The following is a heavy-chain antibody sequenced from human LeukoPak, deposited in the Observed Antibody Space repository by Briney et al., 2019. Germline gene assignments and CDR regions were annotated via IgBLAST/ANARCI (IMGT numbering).Heavy chain of an antibody. CDR3: GGGGQLGY. CDR1: GFSFSNYW. Sequence: PGGSLRLSCAASGFSFSNYWMSWVRQAPGKGLEWVANIKEDGSEKYYVDSVKGRFTISRDNARNSLYLQMNSLRAEDTAVYYCGGGGQLGYWGQGTLVTVSS. CDR2: IKEDGSEK. D-gene: IGHD6-13*01. J-gene: IGHJ4*02. V-gene: IGHV3-7*04.